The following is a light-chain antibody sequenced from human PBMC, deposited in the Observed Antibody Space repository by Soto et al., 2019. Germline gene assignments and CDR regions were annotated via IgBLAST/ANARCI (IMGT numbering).Light chain of an antibody. CDR2: LNSDGSH. CDR3: QNWGTGIRV. V-gene: IGLV4-69*01. CDR1: SGHSSYA. J-gene: IGLJ3*02. Sequence: QPVLTQSPSASASLGASVKLTCTLSSGHSSYAIAWHQQQPEKGPRYLMKLNSDGSHSQGDGIPDRFSGSSSGAERYLTISSLHSEDQADYYWQNWGTGIRVFGGGTKLTVL.